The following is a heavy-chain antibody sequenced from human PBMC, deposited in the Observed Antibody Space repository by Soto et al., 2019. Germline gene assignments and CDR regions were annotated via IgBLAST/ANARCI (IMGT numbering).Heavy chain of an antibody. V-gene: IGHV3-64*01. CDR1: GFTFSTYP. CDR2: ISGNGGST. D-gene: IGHD2-8*02. J-gene: IGHJ4*02. Sequence: EVQLVESGGNLAQPGGSLRLSCAASGFTFSTYPMHWVRQGPGTGLAYVAGISGNGGSTHYANSVKGRFTISRDNSKSTLYLQMGSLRAEDMAVYYCARDYCPGGVCYTIFDYWGQGTLVTVSS. CDR3: ARDYCPGGVCYTIFDY.